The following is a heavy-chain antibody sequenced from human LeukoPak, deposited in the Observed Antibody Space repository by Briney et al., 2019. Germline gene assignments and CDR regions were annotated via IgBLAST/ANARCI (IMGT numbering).Heavy chain of an antibody. Sequence: SETLSLTCTVSGVSISNYYWSWIRQPPGKGLEWIGEINHSGSTNYNPSLKSRVTISVDTSKNQFSLKLSSVTAADTAVYYCARGPYGYYYGSGSRNNWFDPWGQGTLVTVSS. CDR3: ARGPYGYYYGSGSRNNWFDP. D-gene: IGHD3-10*01. J-gene: IGHJ5*02. CDR1: GVSISNYY. V-gene: IGHV4-34*01. CDR2: INHSGST.